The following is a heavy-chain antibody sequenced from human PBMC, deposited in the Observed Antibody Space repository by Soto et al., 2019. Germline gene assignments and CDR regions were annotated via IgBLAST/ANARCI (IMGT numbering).Heavy chain of an antibody. Sequence: GGSLRLSCAASGFTFSSYAMSWVRQAPGKGLEWVSAISGSGGSTYYADSVKGRFTISRDNSKNTLYLQMNSLRAEDTAVYYCAKDKYSSLLIADYWGQRTLVTVSS. D-gene: IGHD6-6*01. CDR3: AKDKYSSLLIADY. V-gene: IGHV3-23*01. CDR1: GFTFSSYA. J-gene: IGHJ4*02. CDR2: ISGSGGST.